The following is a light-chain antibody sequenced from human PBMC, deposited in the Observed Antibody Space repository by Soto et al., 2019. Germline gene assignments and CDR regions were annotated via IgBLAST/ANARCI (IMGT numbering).Light chain of an antibody. Sequence: DIPMTQSPSSLSASVGDRVTITCQASQDISNYLNWYQQKPGKAPKLLIYDASNLETGVPSRFSGSGSGTDFTFTISSLQPEDIATYYCQQYEFLPVTFGRGTKVEIK. CDR3: QQYEFLPVT. CDR1: QDISNY. J-gene: IGKJ2*01. CDR2: DAS. V-gene: IGKV1-33*01.